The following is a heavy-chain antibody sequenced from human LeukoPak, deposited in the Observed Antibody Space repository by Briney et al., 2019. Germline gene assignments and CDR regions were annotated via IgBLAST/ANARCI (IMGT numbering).Heavy chain of an antibody. CDR1: GGSFSGYY. CDR3: ARGGCSSTSCYVPGAEIDY. D-gene: IGHD2-2*01. J-gene: IGHJ4*02. V-gene: IGHV4-34*01. CDR2: INHSGST. Sequence: SETLSLTCAVYGGSFSGYYWSWIRQPPGKGLEWIGEINHSGSTNYNPSLKSRVTISVDTSKNQFSLKLSSVTAADTAVYYCARGGCSSTSCYVPGAEIDYWGQGTLVTVCS.